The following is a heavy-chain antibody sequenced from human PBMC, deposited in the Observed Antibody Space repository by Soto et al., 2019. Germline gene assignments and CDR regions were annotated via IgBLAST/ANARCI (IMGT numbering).Heavy chain of an antibody. D-gene: IGHD3-10*01. CDR2: IFFNGNT. V-gene: IGHV4-38-2*01. Sequence: SETLSLTCAVSDYSSNYGYYWRWIRQPPGVCREGIGSIFFNGNTYYNQPLKRRVTISVDTSKNHFSLRLNSVTAADTALYFCAIQGYGSGPNWFDAWGQGTLVTVSS. J-gene: IGHJ5*02. CDR3: AIQGYGSGPNWFDA. CDR1: DYSSNYGYY.